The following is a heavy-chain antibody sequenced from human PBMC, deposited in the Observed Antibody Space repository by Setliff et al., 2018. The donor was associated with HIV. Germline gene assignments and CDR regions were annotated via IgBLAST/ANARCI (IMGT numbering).Heavy chain of an antibody. Sequence: PSETLSLTCTVSGVSFSTDMYYWGWIRQPPGKGLEWVGSVYYNGKIFYNPSLKSRVTISLDSSKNQLSLRLKSVTAADTAVYFCARRAESTTTWFSSWYSYDMDVWGQGTLVTVSS. CDR3: ARRAESTTTWFSSWYSYDMDV. D-gene: IGHD3-9*01. V-gene: IGHV4-39*01. CDR2: VYYNGKI. CDR1: GVSFSTDMYY. J-gene: IGHJ4*02.